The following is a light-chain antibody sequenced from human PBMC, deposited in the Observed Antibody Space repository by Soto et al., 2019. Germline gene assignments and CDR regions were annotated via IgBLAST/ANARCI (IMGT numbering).Light chain of an antibody. CDR1: QSVSSIY. CDR2: GAS. J-gene: IGKJ1*01. CDR3: QQYGSSRWT. Sequence: EIVLTQSPGTLSLSPGERATLSCRASQSVSSIYLAWYQQKPGQAPRLLIYGASSRATRIPDRFSGSGSATDFTLTISRLEPEYFAVYYCQQYGSSRWTFGQGTKVDIK. V-gene: IGKV3-20*01.